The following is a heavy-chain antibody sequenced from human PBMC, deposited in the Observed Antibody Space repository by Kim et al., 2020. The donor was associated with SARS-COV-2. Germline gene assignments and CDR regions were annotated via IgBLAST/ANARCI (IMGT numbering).Heavy chain of an antibody. Sequence: LKSRVTISVDTSKNQFSLNRSSVTAADTAVYYCARHRPLVGVIITGWFDPWGQGTLVTVSS. CDR3: ARHRPLVGVIITGWFDP. J-gene: IGHJ5*02. V-gene: IGHV4-39*01. D-gene: IGHD3-10*01.